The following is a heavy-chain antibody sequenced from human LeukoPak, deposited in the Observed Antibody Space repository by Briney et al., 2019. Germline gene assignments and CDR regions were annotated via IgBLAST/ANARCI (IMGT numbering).Heavy chain of an antibody. CDR1: GXTFDDCT. J-gene: IGHJ4*02. CDR3: VKDQPVLSY. Sequence: GGSLRLSCAASGXTFDDCTMHWVRLTPGRGLEWVSLITGDGSRTYSTNSLKGRFTISRDNSKNSLYLQIISLTTDDSGLYYCVKDQPVLSYWGQGTLVTVSS. CDR2: ITGDGSRT. V-gene: IGHV3-43*02. D-gene: IGHD3-16*02.